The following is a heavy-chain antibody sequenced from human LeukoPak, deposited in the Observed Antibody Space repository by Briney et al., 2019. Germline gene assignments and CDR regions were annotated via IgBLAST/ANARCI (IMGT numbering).Heavy chain of an antibody. CDR1: GGSISSSSYY. J-gene: IGHJ4*02. D-gene: IGHD2-2*01. CDR2: IYYSGST. CDR3: ASLGGFVVVPAAIGG. Sequence: SETLSLTCTVSGGSISSSSYYWGWIRQPPGKGLEWIGSIYYSGSTYYNPSLKSRVTISVDTSKNQFSLKLSSVTAADTAVYYCASLGGFVVVPAAIGGWGQGTLVTVSS. V-gene: IGHV4-39*01.